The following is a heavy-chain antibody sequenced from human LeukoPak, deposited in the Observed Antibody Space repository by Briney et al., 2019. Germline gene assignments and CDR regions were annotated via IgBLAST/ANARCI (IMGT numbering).Heavy chain of an antibody. Sequence: PGGSLRLSCAASGFSFSNNWMSWVRQAPGKGLEWVANIKQDGSEKYYVDAVKGRFTISRDNAKNSLYLQMTSLRAEDTAVYSCARAKTAAFFDYWGQGTLVTVSS. D-gene: IGHD2-21*02. CDR3: ARAKTAAFFDY. CDR2: IKQDGSEK. J-gene: IGHJ4*02. V-gene: IGHV3-7*01. CDR1: GFSFSNNW.